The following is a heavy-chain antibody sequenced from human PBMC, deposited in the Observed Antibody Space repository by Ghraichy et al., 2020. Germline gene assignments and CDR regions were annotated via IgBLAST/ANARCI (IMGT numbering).Heavy chain of an antibody. J-gene: IGHJ4*02. CDR2: IYTSGST. D-gene: IGHD6-19*01. Sequence: SETLSLTCTVSGGSINGGSYCWSWIRPPAGKELKWFGRIYTSGSTHYNPSLKSRVTITVDTSKNQFSLKLCSVTAADTAVYYCARVPRGAGTGLDYWGQLTLVTVSS. CDR3: ARVPRGAGTGLDY. V-gene: IGHV4-61*02. CDR1: GGSINGGSYC.